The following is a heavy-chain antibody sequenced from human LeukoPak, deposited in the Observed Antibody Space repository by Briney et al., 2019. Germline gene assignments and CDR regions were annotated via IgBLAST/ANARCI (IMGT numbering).Heavy chain of an antibody. J-gene: IGHJ4*02. V-gene: IGHV7-4-1*02. D-gene: IGHD3-22*01. CDR1: GYTFTSYA. CDR3: ARDAYDSSGYYAGAFDY. CDR2: INTNTGNP. Sequence: ASVKVSCKASGYTFTSYAMNWVRQAPGQGLEWMGWINTNTGNPTYAQGFTRRFVFSLDTSVSTAYLQISSLKAEDTAVYYCARDAYDSSGYYAGAFDYWGQGTLVTVSS.